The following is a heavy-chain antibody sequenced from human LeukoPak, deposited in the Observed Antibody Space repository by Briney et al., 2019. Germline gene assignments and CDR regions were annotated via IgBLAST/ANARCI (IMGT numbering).Heavy chain of an antibody. CDR3: ARGDTIFGVVIHFDY. Sequence: ASVKVSCKASGGTFSSYAISWVRQAPGQGLEWMGWISAYNGNTNYAQKLQGRVTMTTDTSTSTAYMELRSLRSDDTAVYYCARGDTIFGVVIHFDYWGQGTLVTVSS. V-gene: IGHV1-18*01. D-gene: IGHD3-3*01. CDR1: GGTFSSYA. J-gene: IGHJ4*02. CDR2: ISAYNGNT.